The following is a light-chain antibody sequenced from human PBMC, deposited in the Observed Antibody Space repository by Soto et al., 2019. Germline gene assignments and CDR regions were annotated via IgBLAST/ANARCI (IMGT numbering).Light chain of an antibody. CDR2: EGT. CDR1: RSDVGGYNL. J-gene: IGLJ1*01. Sequence: QSVLTQPASVSGSPGQSITISCTGTRSDVGGYNLVSRYQQHTGKAPKLMIYEGTKRPSGVSNRFSGSKSSARASLTISGLQAEDEADYYCCSYAGSSTYVFGTGTKVTVL. CDR3: CSYAGSSTYV. V-gene: IGLV2-23*01.